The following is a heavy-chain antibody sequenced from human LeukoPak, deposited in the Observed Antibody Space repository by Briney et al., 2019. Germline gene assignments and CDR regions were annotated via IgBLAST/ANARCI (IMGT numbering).Heavy chain of an antibody. CDR3: ARGSSGYDYRRIDY. Sequence: SETLSLTCAVSGGSISSGGYSWSWIRQPPGKGLEWIGYIYHSGSTYYNPSLKSRVTLSVDRSKNQFSLKLSSVTAADTAVYYCARGSSGYDYRRIDYWGQGTLVTVSS. D-gene: IGHD5-12*01. CDR2: IYHSGST. CDR1: GGSISSGGYS. J-gene: IGHJ4*02. V-gene: IGHV4-30-2*01.